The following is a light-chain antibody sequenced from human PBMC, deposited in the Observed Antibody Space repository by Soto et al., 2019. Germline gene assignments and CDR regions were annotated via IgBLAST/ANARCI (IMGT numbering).Light chain of an antibody. CDR1: QSLLQSDGNTY. V-gene: IGKV2-24*01. CDR2: KTS. J-gene: IGKJ1*01. CDR3: MQATQFPWT. Sequence: IVMTQTPLSLSVTPGQPASISCKSSQSLLQSDGNTYLYWYLQKPGQPPRLLIYKTSDRFSGVPDRFRGSGAGTDFTLEISRVAPEDVGVYYCMQATQFPWTFGQGTKVDIK.